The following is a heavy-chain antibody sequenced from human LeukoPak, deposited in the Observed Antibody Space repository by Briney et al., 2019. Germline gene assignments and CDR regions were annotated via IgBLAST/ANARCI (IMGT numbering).Heavy chain of an antibody. CDR2: VSGSGSST. V-gene: IGHV3-23*01. Sequence: GGSLRLFCAACGFTFKNYDMRWVRQAPGEGLVWVAVVSGSGSSTYYADSVTGRSTISRDNSKNTLYLQMNSLRAEDTAVYYCARIISSDGTGSWGQGTLVTVSS. J-gene: IGHJ4*02. CDR3: ARIISSDGTGS. CDR1: GFTFKNYD. D-gene: IGHD6-13*01.